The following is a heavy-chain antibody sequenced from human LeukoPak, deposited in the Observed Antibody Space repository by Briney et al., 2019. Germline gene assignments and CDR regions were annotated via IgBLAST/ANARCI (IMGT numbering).Heavy chain of an antibody. D-gene: IGHD6-13*01. CDR2: ISSSSSYI. CDR3: ARSSRVVDASDI. J-gene: IGHJ3*02. V-gene: IGHV3-21*01. Sequence: GGSLRLSCAASGFTFSSYSMNWVRQAPGKGLEWVSSISSSSSYIYYADSVKGRFTISRDNAKNSLYLQMNSLRAEDTAVYYCARSSRVVDASDIWGRGTMVTVSS. CDR1: GFTFSSYS.